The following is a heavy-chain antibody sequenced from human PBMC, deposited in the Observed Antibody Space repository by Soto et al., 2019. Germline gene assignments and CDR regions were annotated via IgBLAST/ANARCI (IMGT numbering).Heavy chain of an antibody. V-gene: IGHV3-21*01. CDR1: GFTCSIYS. CDR2: ISSSSSYI. D-gene: IGHD3-22*01. CDR3: ARDRGDYYDTSGYGHYFDY. J-gene: IGHJ4*02. Sequence: GGSLSLSGSASGFTCSIYSMNWVRRAPGKGLEWVASISSSSSYIYYADSVKGRFTISRDNAKNSLYLQMNSLRAEDTAVYYCARDRGDYYDTSGYGHYFDYCGQRTLVTVSS.